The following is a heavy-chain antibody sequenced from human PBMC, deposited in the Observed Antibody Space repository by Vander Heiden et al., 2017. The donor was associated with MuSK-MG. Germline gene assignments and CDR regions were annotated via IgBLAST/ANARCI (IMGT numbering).Heavy chain of an antibody. D-gene: IGHD3-16*01. V-gene: IGHV3-30*18. J-gene: IGHJ5*02. CDR3: AKDTDNYEGFDP. CDR1: GFNFSNYG. CDR2: VSYDGTKK. Sequence: QVQLVASGGRVVQSEGSLRLSCVTSGFNFSNYGIHWVRQAPGKGLEWAAVVSYDGTKKYYADSVKGRFTVSRDDSKKSVFLQMNSLRPEDTAVYYCAKDTDNYEGFDPWGQGTLVTVSS.